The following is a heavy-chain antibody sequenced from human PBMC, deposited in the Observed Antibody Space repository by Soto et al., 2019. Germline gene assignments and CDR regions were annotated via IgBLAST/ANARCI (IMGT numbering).Heavy chain of an antibody. J-gene: IGHJ3*02. CDR2: ISNRGDT. CDR3: AREPRYCRGGSCSITGDAYDI. V-gene: IGHV3-66*01. CDR1: GFIVSDTY. Sequence: GGSLRLSCTASGFIVSDTYVNWVRQAPGKGLEWVSVISNRGDTHYADSVRGRFSLSRDISDNALHLQMNNLRVEDTAVYYCAREPRYCRGGSCSITGDAYDIWGQGTMVTVSS. D-gene: IGHD2-15*01.